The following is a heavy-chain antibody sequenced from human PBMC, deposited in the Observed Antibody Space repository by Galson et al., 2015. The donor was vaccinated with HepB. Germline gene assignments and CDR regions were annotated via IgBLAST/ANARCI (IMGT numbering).Heavy chain of an antibody. CDR3: ARGSSRWLQVDYFDN. D-gene: IGHD5-24*01. CDR2: INAGDGNT. Sequence: SVKVSCKASGYSFSDNCMHWVRQAPGQRLEWLGWINAGDGNTKYSRDFEGRVTITRDTSASSFYMELSSLKSEDTATYFCARGSSRWLQVDYFDNWGQGTLVTVPS. V-gene: IGHV1-3*01. CDR1: GYSFSDNC. J-gene: IGHJ4*02.